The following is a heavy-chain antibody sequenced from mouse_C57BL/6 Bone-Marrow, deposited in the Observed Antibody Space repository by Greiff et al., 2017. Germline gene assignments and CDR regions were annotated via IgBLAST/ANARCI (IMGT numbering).Heavy chain of an antibody. J-gene: IGHJ3*01. CDR3: IGYRAWFAY. D-gene: IGHD2-2*01. CDR2: ISAGGSYT. Sequence: EVNLVESGGGLVKPGGSLKLSCAASGFTFSSYAMSWVRQTPEKRLEWVATISAGGSYTYYPDNVKGRFTISRDNAKNNLYLQMSHLKSEDTAMYYCIGYRAWFAYWGQGTLVTVSA. CDR1: GFTFSSYA. V-gene: IGHV5-4*03.